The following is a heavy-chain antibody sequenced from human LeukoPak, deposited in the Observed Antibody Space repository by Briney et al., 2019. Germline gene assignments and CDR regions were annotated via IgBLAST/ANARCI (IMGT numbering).Heavy chain of an antibody. D-gene: IGHD3-22*01. CDR1: GGSISSSSYY. CDR2: IYYSGST. CDR3: ARVRYYYDSSWPHPFDY. V-gene: IGHV4-39*01. J-gene: IGHJ4*02. Sequence: PSETLSLTCTVSGGSISSSSYYWGWIRQPPGKGLEWIGSIYYSGSTYYNPSLKSRVTISVDTSKNQFSLKLSSVTAADTAVHYCARVRYYYDSSWPHPFDYWGQGTLVTVSS.